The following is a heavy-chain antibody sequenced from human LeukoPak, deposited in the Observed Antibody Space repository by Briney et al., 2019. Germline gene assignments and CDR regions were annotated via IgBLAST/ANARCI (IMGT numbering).Heavy chain of an antibody. CDR1: GGSINYYY. Sequence: PSETLSLTCTVSGGSINYYYWSWIRQSPGKGLEWIGYIYYTGRTKHNPSLQSRVTISVDTSKNQFSLKLSSVTAADTAVYYCARDYGSGSYYDRDQYYFDYWGQGTLVTVSS. CDR2: IYYTGRT. J-gene: IGHJ4*02. CDR3: ARDYGSGSYYDRDQYYFDY. V-gene: IGHV4-59*12. D-gene: IGHD3-10*01.